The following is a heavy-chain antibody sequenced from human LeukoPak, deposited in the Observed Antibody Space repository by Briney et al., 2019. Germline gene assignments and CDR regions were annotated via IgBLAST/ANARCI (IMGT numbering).Heavy chain of an antibody. CDR3: AREGTLITIFGVVINRPTTFDY. CDR2: INPSGGST. V-gene: IGHV1-46*01. D-gene: IGHD3-3*01. Sequence: ASVKVSCKASGYTFTSYYMHWVRQAPGQGLEWMGIINPSGGSTSYAQKFQGRVTMTRDTSTSTVYMELSSLRSEDTAVYYCAREGTLITIFGVVINRPTTFDYWGQGTLVTVSS. CDR1: GYTFTSYY. J-gene: IGHJ4*02.